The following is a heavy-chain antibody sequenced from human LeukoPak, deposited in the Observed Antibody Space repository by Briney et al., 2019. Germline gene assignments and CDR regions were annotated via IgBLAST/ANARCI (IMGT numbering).Heavy chain of an antibody. D-gene: IGHD3-22*01. V-gene: IGHV4-4*07. Sequence: SETLSLTCTVSGGSISSYYWSWIRQPAGKGLEWIGRIYTSGSTNYNPSLKSRVTMSVDTSKNQFSLKLSSVTAADTAVYYCARDSSGYYLVQCWYFDLWGRGTLVTVSS. CDR2: IYTSGST. CDR3: ARDSSGYYLVQCWYFDL. CDR1: GGSISSYY. J-gene: IGHJ2*01.